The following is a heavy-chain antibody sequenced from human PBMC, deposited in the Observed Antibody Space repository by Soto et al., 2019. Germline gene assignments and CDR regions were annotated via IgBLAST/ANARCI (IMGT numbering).Heavy chain of an antibody. Sequence: ASVKVSCKASGYTFTGYYLHWVRQAPGQGLEWMGWINPNSGGTNYAQKFQGRVTMTRDTSISTAYMELSRLRSDDTAVYYCARGRTGTKSYFEYWGQGNLVTVSS. V-gene: IGHV1-2*02. CDR3: ARGRTGTKSYFEY. D-gene: IGHD1-1*01. J-gene: IGHJ4*02. CDR2: INPNSGGT. CDR1: GYTFTGYY.